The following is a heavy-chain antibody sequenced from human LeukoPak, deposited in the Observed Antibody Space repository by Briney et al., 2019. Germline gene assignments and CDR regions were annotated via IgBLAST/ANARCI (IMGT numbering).Heavy chain of an antibody. CDR2: ISGSGGTI. CDR3: ARPELPGWSVLFDF. V-gene: IGHV3-23*01. D-gene: IGHD2-15*01. CDR1: GFTFNNFA. Sequence: GGSLRLSCAASGFTFNNFAMSWVRQAPGKGLEWVSSISGSGGTIYYADSVKGRFTISRDNSKNTLYLQMNSLRAEDTAVYYCARPELPGWSVLFDFWGQGTLLTVSS. J-gene: IGHJ4*02.